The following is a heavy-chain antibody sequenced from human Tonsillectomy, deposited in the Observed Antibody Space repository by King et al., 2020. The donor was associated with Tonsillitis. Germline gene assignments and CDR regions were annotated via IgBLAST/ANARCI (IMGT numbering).Heavy chain of an antibody. J-gene: IGHJ6*03. CDR1: GYTFTSYF. CDR3: ARDLDTLPVYYYYYMDV. CDR2: INPSGGST. Sequence: QLVQSGAVVKKPGASVKLSCKASGYTFTSYFMHWVRQAPGQGLEWMGIINPSGGSTSYAPKFQGRVTMTRDTSTSTVYMELSSLRSEDTAVYYCARDLDTLPVYYYYYMDVWGKGTTVTVSS. V-gene: IGHV1-46*01. D-gene: IGHD2-15*01.